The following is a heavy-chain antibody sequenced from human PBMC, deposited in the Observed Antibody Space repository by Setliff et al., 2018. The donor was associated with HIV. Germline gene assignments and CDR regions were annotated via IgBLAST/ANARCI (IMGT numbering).Heavy chain of an antibody. D-gene: IGHD3-16*01. CDR3: ARAAYSGTYLWEPATDL. CDR2: ISYNGIT. J-gene: IGHJ2*01. V-gene: IGHV4-59*08. Sequence: PSETLSLTCSVSGGSMRNYYWSWIRQPPRKGLEWVGYISYNGITTYNPSLKSRVTISVDTSKKQFSLQLTSVTAADTAVYYCARAAYSGTYLWEPATDLWGRGSLVTVSS. CDR1: GGSMRNYY.